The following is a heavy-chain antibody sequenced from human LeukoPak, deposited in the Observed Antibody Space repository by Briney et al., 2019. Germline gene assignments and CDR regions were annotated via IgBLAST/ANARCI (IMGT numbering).Heavy chain of an antibody. J-gene: IGHJ4*02. V-gene: IGHV4-34*01. D-gene: IGHD3-22*01. Sequence: SETLSLTCTVSGGSISSYSWSWLRQPPGKGLEWIGEINHSGSTNYNPSLKSRVTISVDTSYNQFSLQLTSVTAADTALYYCARHYYDTSGYLYYFDYWGQGTLVTVSS. CDR3: ARHYYDTSGYLYYFDY. CDR2: INHSGST. CDR1: GGSISSYS.